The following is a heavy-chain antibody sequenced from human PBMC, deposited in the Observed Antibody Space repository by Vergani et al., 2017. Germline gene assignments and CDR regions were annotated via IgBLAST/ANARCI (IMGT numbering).Heavy chain of an antibody. CDR3: AKSDDILTGYPAGYFQH. J-gene: IGHJ1*01. CDR1: GFTFSSYA. CDR2: ISGSVGST. Sequence: VQLVESGGGVVQPGGSLRLSCAASGFTFSSYAMSWVRQAPGKGLEWVSAISGSVGSTYYADSVKGRFTISRDNSKNTLYLQMNSLRAEDTAVYYCAKSDDILTGYPAGYFQHWGQGTLVTVSS. D-gene: IGHD3-9*01. V-gene: IGHV3-23*04.